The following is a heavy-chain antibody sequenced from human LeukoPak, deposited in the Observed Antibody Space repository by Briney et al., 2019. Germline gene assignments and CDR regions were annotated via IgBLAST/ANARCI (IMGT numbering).Heavy chain of an antibody. CDR2: INSDGSST. CDR1: GFTFSSYW. D-gene: IGHD3-10*01. CDR3: ARAVIWFGGGNWFDP. J-gene: IGHJ5*02. V-gene: IGHV3-74*01. Sequence: GGSLRLSCAASGFTFSSYWKHWVRQAPGKGLVWVSRINSDGSSTSYADSVKGRFTISRDNAKNTLYLQMNSLRAEDTAVYYCARAVIWFGGGNWFDPWGQGTLVTVSS.